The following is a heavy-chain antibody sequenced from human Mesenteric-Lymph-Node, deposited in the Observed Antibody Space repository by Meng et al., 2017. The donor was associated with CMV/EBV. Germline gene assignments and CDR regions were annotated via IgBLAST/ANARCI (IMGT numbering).Heavy chain of an antibody. Sequence: SVKVSCKASGGTFSSYAISWVRQAPGQGLEWMGGIIPIFGTANYAQKFQGRVTITTDESTSTAYMELSSPRSEDTAVYYCAREPWELLPPNHYYYYYGMDVWGQGTTVTVSS. CDR3: AREPWELLPPNHYYYYYGMDV. J-gene: IGHJ6*02. V-gene: IGHV1-69*05. CDR1: GGTFSSYA. D-gene: IGHD1-26*01. CDR2: IIPIFGTA.